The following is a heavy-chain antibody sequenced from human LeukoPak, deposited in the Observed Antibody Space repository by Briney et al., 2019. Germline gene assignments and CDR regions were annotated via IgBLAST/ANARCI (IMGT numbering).Heavy chain of an antibody. D-gene: IGHD3-22*01. Sequence: SETLSLTCAVYGGSFSGYYWSWIRQPPGKGLEWIGEINHSGSTNYNPSLKSRVTISVDTSKNQFSLKLSSVTAADTAVYYCAREPSRKCYYDSSGRRYFDYWGQGTLVTVSS. CDR2: INHSGST. CDR3: AREPSRKCYYDSSGRRYFDY. CDR1: GGSFSGYY. J-gene: IGHJ4*02. V-gene: IGHV4-34*01.